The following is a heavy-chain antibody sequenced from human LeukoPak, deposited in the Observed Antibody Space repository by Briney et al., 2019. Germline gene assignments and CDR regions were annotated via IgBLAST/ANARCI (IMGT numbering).Heavy chain of an antibody. CDR3: ARDQSLEYYDFWSGYYSGNWFDP. Sequence: PGGSLRLSCAASGFTFSSYSMNWVRQAPGKGLEWVSYISSSSSTIYYADSVKGRFTISRDNAKNSLYLQMNSLRAEDTAVYYCARDQSLEYYDFWSGYYSGNWFDPWGQGTLATVSS. D-gene: IGHD3-3*01. CDR1: GFTFSSYS. V-gene: IGHV3-48*01. J-gene: IGHJ5*02. CDR2: ISSSSSTI.